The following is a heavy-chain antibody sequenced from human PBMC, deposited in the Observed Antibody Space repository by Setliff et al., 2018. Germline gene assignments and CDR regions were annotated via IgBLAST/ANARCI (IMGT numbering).Heavy chain of an antibody. D-gene: IGHD2-15*01. V-gene: IGHV4-4*02. CDR3: ARGVVAAFMDV. CDR1: GGSISSGNW. J-gene: IGHJ6*03. CDR2: VYHSGST. Sequence: SETLSLTCAVSGGSISSGNWWTWVRQPPGKGLEWIGEVYHSGSTNYKPSLKSRVTISVDKSKNQFSLKLTSVTAADTAVYYCARGVVAAFMDVWGKGTTVTVSS.